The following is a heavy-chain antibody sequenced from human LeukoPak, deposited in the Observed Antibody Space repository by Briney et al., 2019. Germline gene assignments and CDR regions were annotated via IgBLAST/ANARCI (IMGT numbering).Heavy chain of an antibody. D-gene: IGHD2-2*01. V-gene: IGHV4-39*07. CDR1: GGSISSSSYY. J-gene: IGHJ3*02. CDR2: IYYSGST. Sequence: SETLSLTCTVSGGSISSSSYYWGWIRQPPGKGLEWIGSIYYSGSTYYNPSLKSRVTISVDTSKNQFSLKLSSVTAADTAVYYCARVPPPPDIVVVPAAIAFDIWGQGTMVTVSS. CDR3: ARVPPPPDIVVVPAAIAFDI.